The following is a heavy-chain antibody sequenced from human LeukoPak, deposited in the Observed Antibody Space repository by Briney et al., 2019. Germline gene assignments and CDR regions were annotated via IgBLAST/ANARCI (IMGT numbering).Heavy chain of an antibody. Sequence: PGGSLRLSCTASGFTFGDYAMSWVRQAPGRGLEWVCFIRSKAYGGTTEYAASVKGRFTISRDDSKSIAYLQMNSLKTEDTAVYYCTRDPGPYRGAIVYYYYMDVWGKGTTVTVSS. V-gene: IGHV3-49*04. CDR1: GFTFGDYA. D-gene: IGHD1-26*01. CDR2: IRSKAYGGTT. CDR3: TRDPGPYRGAIVYYYYMDV. J-gene: IGHJ6*03.